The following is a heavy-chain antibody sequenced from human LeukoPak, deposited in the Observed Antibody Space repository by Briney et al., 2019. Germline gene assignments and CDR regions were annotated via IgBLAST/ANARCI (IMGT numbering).Heavy chain of an antibody. D-gene: IGHD6-13*01. CDR2: INHSGST. Sequence: SETLSLTCAVYGGSFSGYYWSWIRQPPGKGLEWIGEINHSGSTNYNPSLKSRVTISVDTSKNQFSLKLSSVTAADTAVYYCARADYSSTWSHDYYYMDVWGKGTAVTVSS. V-gene: IGHV4-34*01. J-gene: IGHJ6*03. CDR3: ARADYSSTWSHDYYYMDV. CDR1: GGSFSGYY.